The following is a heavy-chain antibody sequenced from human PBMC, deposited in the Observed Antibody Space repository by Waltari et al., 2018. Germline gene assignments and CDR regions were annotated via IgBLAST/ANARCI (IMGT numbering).Heavy chain of an antibody. CDR3: ARGAAAGSGPLIDY. J-gene: IGHJ4*02. V-gene: IGHV4-38-2*01. CDR1: GYSIRSGYY. D-gene: IGHD6-13*01. Sequence: QVQLQESGPGLLNPSETLSLTCAVSGYSIRSGYYWGWVRQPPGKGLGWIGSVDHSGNTYYNPSLKSRLSISADTSNNQLSLKLSSVTAADTAVYYCARGAAAGSGPLIDYWGQGILVTVSS. CDR2: VDHSGNT.